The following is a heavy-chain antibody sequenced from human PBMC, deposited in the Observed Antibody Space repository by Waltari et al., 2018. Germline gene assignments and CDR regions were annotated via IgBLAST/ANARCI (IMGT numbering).Heavy chain of an antibody. CDR2: IYYSGST. Sequence: QVQLQESGPGLVKPSETLSLTCTVSGGSISSHYWSWIRQPPGKGLEWIGYIYYSGSTNYNPSLKSRVTISVDTSKNQFSLKLSSVTAADTAVYYCVTTYYDILTGYNYYYYYMDVWGKGTTVTVSS. CDR3: VTTYYDILTGYNYYYYYMDV. J-gene: IGHJ6*03. CDR1: GGSISSHY. D-gene: IGHD3-9*01. V-gene: IGHV4-59*11.